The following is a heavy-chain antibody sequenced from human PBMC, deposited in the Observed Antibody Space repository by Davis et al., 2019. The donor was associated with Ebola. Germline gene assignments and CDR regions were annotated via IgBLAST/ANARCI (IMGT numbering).Heavy chain of an antibody. D-gene: IGHD3-3*01. V-gene: IGHV3-30*03. CDR3: ARAAGSGFDI. CDR1: GFTFSSYG. Sequence: GESLKISCAASGFTFSSYGMHWVRQAPGKGLEWVAVISYDGSNKYYADSVKGRFTISRDNSKNTLYLQMNSLRAEDTAVYYCARAAGSGFDIWGQGTMVTVSS. CDR2: ISYDGSNK. J-gene: IGHJ3*02.